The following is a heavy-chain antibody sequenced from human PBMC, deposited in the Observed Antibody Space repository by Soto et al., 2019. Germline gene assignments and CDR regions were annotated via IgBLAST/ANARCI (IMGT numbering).Heavy chain of an antibody. V-gene: IGHV4-39*01. CDR3: ARHSLAIRKNTRFVP. CDR2: IFYLGSS. D-gene: IGHD2-2*02. CDR1: GDSIISSDFY. J-gene: IGHJ5*02. Sequence: PSETLSLTCTVSGDSIISSDFYWGWVRQPPGKGLEWIGSIFYLGSSYYNPSLKSRVTMSVDTSKNQFSLRLRSVTAADTALYFCARHSLAIRKNTRFVPWGQGIMVTVSS.